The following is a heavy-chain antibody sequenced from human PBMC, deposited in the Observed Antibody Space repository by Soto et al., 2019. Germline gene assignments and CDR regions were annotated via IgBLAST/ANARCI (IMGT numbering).Heavy chain of an antibody. V-gene: IGHV3-30*18. CDR3: AKDPENFWGGYYTAHWFDP. CDR1: GFTFSSYG. Sequence: QVQLVESGGGVVQPGRSLRLSCAASGFTFSSYGMHWVRQAPGKGLEWVAVISYDGSNKYYADSVKGRVTISRDNSKNTLYLQMNSLRAGDTAVYYCAKDPENFWGGYYTAHWFDPWGQGTLVTVSS. D-gene: IGHD3-3*01. J-gene: IGHJ5*02. CDR2: ISYDGSNK.